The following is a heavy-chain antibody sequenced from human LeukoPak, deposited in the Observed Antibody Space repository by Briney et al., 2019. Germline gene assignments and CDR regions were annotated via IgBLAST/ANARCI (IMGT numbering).Heavy chain of an antibody. CDR2: INCDGSST. CDR1: GFTFSSYW. V-gene: IGHV3-74*01. J-gene: IGHJ4*02. CDR3: ARGRYFDY. Sequence: QSGGSLRLSCAASGFTFSSYWMHWVRQAPGKGLVWVSRINCDGSSTSYADSVKGRFTISRDNATNTLYLQMNSLRAEDTSVYYCARGRYFDYWGQGTLVTVSS.